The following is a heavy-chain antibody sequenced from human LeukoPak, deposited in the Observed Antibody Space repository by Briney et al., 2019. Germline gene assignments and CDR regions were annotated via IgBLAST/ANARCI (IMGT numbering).Heavy chain of an antibody. V-gene: IGHV3-30*02. CDR2: IRYDGSNK. D-gene: IGHD6-13*01. CDR3: ARDEQVDY. Sequence: GGSLRLSCAASGFTFSSYSMNWVRQAPGKGLEWVAFIRYDGSNKYYADSVKGRFTISRDNSKNTLYLQMNSLRAEDTAVYYCARDEQVDYWGQGTLVTVSS. J-gene: IGHJ4*02. CDR1: GFTFSSYS.